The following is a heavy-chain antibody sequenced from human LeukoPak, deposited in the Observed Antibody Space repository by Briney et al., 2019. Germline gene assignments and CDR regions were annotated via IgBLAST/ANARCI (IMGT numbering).Heavy chain of an antibody. CDR2: INAGNGDT. CDR1: GYTFTKYV. V-gene: IGHV1-3*01. J-gene: IGHJ4*02. D-gene: IGHD2-21*01. Sequence: ASPKVSCKASGYTFTKYVVHWVRQAPGQRPEWIGWINAGNGDTKYSQNFQDRVTITRDTSANTAYMELSSLTSEDTALYYCARDDCGDTCYPGGYWGQGTLVTVSS. CDR3: ARDDCGDTCYPGGY.